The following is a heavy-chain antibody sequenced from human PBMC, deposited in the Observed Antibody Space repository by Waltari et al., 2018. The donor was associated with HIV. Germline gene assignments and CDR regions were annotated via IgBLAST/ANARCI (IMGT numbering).Heavy chain of an antibody. CDR2: ISGSGGST. Sequence: EVQLLESGGGLVQPGGSLRLSCAASGFTFSSFAMSWVRQAAGKGLEWFSAISGSGGSTYYADSVKGRFTISRDNSKNTLYLQMNSLRAEDTAVYYCAGAKVVATFDYWGQGTLVTVSS. J-gene: IGHJ4*02. CDR3: AGAKVVATFDY. D-gene: IGHD5-12*01. V-gene: IGHV3-23*01. CDR1: GFTFSSFA.